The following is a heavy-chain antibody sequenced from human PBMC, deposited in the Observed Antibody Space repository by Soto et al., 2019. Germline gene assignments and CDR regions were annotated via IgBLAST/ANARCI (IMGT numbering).Heavy chain of an antibody. D-gene: IGHD4-17*01. CDR2: ISSGGNNL. Sequence: WGSLRLSCAASGVTFSNYEMNWVSQAPGKGLECVACISSGGNNLHYADSVKGRFTTASDNAKNSLELQKNRRRAEATAVYYCVIDEYGGAYDYWG. CDR1: GVTFSNYE. V-gene: IGHV3-48*03. J-gene: IGHJ4*01. CDR3: VIDEYGGAYDY.